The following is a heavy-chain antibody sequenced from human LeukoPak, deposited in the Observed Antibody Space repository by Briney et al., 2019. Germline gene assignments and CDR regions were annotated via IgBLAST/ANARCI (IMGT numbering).Heavy chain of an antibody. J-gene: IGHJ4*02. D-gene: IGHD5-24*01. CDR1: GFTFSNHG. CDR3: ARDVRAAIDGQHYVADC. CDR2: ISYSGADT. V-gene: IGHV3-30*12. Sequence: GRSLRLSCAASGFTFSNHGIHWVRQTPDKGLEWVAIISYSGADTYYTDSVKGRFSVSRDNSKNTVFLQMDSLRVEDTAIYYCARDVRAAIDGQHYVADCWGQGTRVTVSS.